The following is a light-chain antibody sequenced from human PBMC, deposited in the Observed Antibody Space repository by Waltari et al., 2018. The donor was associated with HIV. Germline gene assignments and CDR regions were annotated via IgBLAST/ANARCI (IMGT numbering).Light chain of an antibody. V-gene: IGLV2-23*02. CDR2: EVT. CDR3: FSYVGSSLWV. J-gene: IGLJ3*02. CDR1: SCDVGNNNM. Sequence: QSVLTQPASVSGSPGQSITIPCPGTSCDVGNNNMFSWYQHHPGKAPNPLIYEVTERPSGVSNRFSGFKSANTASLTISGVQAEDEADYYCFSYVGSSLWVFGGGTKLTVL.